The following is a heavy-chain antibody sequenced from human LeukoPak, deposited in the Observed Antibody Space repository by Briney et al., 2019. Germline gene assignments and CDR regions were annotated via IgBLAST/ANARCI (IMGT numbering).Heavy chain of an antibody. CDR1: VLTFSDYY. CDR2: IRSKGYGGTT. Sequence: GGSLRLSCAASVLTFSDYYISWIRQTPGKGLEWVGFIRSKGYGGTTEYAASVKGRFSISRDDSKSIAYLQLNSLKTEDTAVYYCTRYYDYVWGSYRYPDPFDFWGQGTLVTVSS. J-gene: IGHJ4*02. V-gene: IGHV3-49*03. CDR3: TRYYDYVWGSYRYPDPFDF. D-gene: IGHD3-16*02.